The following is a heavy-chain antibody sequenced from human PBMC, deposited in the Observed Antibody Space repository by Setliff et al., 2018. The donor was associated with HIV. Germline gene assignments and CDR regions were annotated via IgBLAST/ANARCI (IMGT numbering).Heavy chain of an antibody. CDR1: GTTFSTYV. CDR3: ARDHQTMLWLDQ. V-gene: IGHV1-69*10. Sequence: SVKVSCKASGTTFSTYVWTWVRQAPGQGLEWMGGITPILRTTNFAQKFQGRVTITADISTSTVHMEVSSLSAEDTAVYYCARDHQTMLWLDQWGQGTLVTVSS. J-gene: IGHJ5*02. CDR2: ITPILRTT. D-gene: IGHD3-10*02.